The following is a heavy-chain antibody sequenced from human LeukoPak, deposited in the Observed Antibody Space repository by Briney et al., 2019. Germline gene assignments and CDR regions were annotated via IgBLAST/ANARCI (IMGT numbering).Heavy chain of an antibody. D-gene: IGHD4-11*01. CDR2: ISSDSSSI. Sequence: GGSLRLSCAASGFTFRNYGMNWVRQTPGKGLEWVSFISSDSSSIYYADSVKGRFTISRDNAKDSLYLQMNSLRAEDTAVYYCARDPPVTTVTYDYWGQGTLVTVSS. CDR1: GFTFRNYG. J-gene: IGHJ4*02. CDR3: ARDPPVTTVTYDY. V-gene: IGHV3-21*01.